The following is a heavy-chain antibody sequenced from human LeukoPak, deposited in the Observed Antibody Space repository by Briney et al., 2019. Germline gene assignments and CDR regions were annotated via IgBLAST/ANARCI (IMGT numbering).Heavy chain of an antibody. CDR2: ISSSSGRIT. V-gene: IGHV3-23*01. D-gene: IGHD1-26*01. J-gene: IGHJ4*02. CDR1: GFTFSSYA. Sequence: GGSLRLSCAASGFTFSSYAMSWVRQAPGKGLEWVSVISSSSGRITHYADSVKGRFTISRDNAKNTLYLQMNSLRAEDTAVYYCARGATYAYYQDYWGQGTLVTVSS. CDR3: ARGATYAYYQDY.